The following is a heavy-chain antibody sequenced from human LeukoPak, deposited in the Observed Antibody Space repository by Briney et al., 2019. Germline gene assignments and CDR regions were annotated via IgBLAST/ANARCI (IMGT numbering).Heavy chain of an antibody. D-gene: IGHD1-26*01. J-gene: IGHJ4*02. V-gene: IGHV1-18*01. CDR1: GYTFTTYG. Sequence: GASVKVSCKASGYTFTTYGISWVRQAPGQGLEWMGWISAYNGNTNYAQNLQGRVTMTTDTSTSTGYMELRNLRSDDTAVYYCARDGWAGASGAPFDYWGQGTLVTVSS. CDR3: ARDGWAGASGAPFDY. CDR2: ISAYNGNT.